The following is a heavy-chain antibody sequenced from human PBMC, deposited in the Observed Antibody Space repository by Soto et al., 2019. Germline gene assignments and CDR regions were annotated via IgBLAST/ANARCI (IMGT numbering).Heavy chain of an antibody. V-gene: IGHV3-13*04. CDR2: IGTAGDT. CDR3: ARGHPRDGYDY. Sequence: GGSLRLSCAASGFTFSSYAMSWVRQAPGKGLEWVSAIGTAGDTYYPGSVKGRFTISRENAKNSLYLQMNSLRAGDTAVYYCARGHPRDGYDYWGQGTLVTVSS. D-gene: IGHD5-12*01. J-gene: IGHJ4*02. CDR1: GFTFSSYA.